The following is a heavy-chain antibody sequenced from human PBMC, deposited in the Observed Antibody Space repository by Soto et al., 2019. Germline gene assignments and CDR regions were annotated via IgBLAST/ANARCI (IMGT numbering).Heavy chain of an antibody. CDR1: GFTFTSYG. V-gene: IGHV3-30*18. D-gene: IGHD3-9*01. Sequence: GGSLRLSCAASGFTFTSYGMHGVRQAPGKGLEWVAVISSDGRNKYYSDSVKGRFTISRDVSKNTAFLHMDSLSAEDTAVYYCAKEGDFYDISTGYFGSKAYFDHWGQGTLVTSPQ. CDR3: AKEGDFYDISTGYFGSKAYFDH. J-gene: IGHJ4*02. CDR2: ISSDGRNK.